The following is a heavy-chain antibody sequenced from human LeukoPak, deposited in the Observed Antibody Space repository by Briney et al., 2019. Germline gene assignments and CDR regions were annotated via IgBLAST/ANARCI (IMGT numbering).Heavy chain of an antibody. CDR2: ISHSGST. J-gene: IGHJ4*02. CDR1: GGSFSGYY. Sequence: SETLSLTCAVYGGSFSGYYWSWIRQSPGKGLEWIGEISHSGSTYYNPSLKSRVTISLDTSKNHFSLRLTSVTAADTAVYYCARGVSDQNWGQGTLVTVSS. CDR3: ARGVSDQN. V-gene: IGHV4-34*01.